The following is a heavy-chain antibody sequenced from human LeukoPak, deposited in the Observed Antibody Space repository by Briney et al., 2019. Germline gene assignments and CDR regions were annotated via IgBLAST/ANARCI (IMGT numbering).Heavy chain of an antibody. Sequence: GGSLRLSCAASGFTLRSHGMHWVRQAPGKGLEWVAVIWYDGSNKYYADSVKGRFTISRDNSKNTLYLQMNSLRAEDTAVYYCAKEDCSGGSCYSYYYMDVWGKGTTVTVSS. CDR3: AKEDCSGGSCYSYYYMDV. D-gene: IGHD2-15*01. CDR2: IWYDGSNK. V-gene: IGHV3-33*06. CDR1: GFTLRSHG. J-gene: IGHJ6*03.